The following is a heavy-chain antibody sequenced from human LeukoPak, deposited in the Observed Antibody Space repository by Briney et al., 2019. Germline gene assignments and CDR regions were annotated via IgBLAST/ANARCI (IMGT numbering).Heavy chain of an antibody. V-gene: IGHV1-8*02. D-gene: IGHD2/OR15-2a*01. CDR2: MNPNSGNT. Sequence: GESLQISCQGSGYNFITYWIGWVRQMPGKGLEWMGWMNPNSGNTGYAQKFQGRVTMTRNTSISTAYMELSSLRSEDTAVYYCARSMALDAFDIWGQGTMVTVSS. J-gene: IGHJ3*02. CDR1: GYNFITYW. CDR3: ARSMALDAFDI.